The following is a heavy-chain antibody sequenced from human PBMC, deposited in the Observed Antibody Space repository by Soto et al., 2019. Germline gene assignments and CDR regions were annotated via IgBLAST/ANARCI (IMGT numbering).Heavy chain of an antibody. CDR3: TTDSASSGYYFSAMHYDYGMDV. D-gene: IGHD3-22*01. CDR1: GFTFSNAW. CDR2: IKIKTDGGTT. J-gene: IGHJ6*02. V-gene: IGHV3-15*01. Sequence: PGGSLRLSCAASGFTFSNAWMSLVRQSPGKGLEWVGRIKIKTDGGTTDYAAPVKGRFTISRDDSKNTLYLQMNSLKTEDTAVYYCTTDSASSGYYFSAMHYDYGMDVWGQGTTVAVSS.